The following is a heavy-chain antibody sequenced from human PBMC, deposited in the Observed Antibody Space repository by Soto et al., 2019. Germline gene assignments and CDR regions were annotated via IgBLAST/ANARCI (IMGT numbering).Heavy chain of an antibody. D-gene: IGHD1-1*01. CDR3: ARVAWQKNARVDT. V-gene: IGHV1-2*02. Sequence: ASVKVSCKASGYSFTKYHMHWVRQAPGQGLEWMGWINPGSGVTNQAQKFQGRVTMTRDTSITTTYMELNSLTSDDTAVYYCARVAWQKNARVDTWGQGAQVTVSS. J-gene: IGHJ4*02. CDR2: INPGSGVT. CDR1: GYSFTKYH.